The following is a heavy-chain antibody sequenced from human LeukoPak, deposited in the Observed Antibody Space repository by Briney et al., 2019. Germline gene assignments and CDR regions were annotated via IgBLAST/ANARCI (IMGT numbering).Heavy chain of an antibody. J-gene: IGHJ3*02. CDR2: INHSGST. D-gene: IGHD3-22*01. CDR3: AKGPHDRSGYYDWDDAFDI. Sequence: SETLSLTCAVYGGSFSGYYWSWIRQPPGKGLEWIGEINHSGSTNYNPSLKSRVTISVDTSKNQFSLKLSSVTAADTAVYYCAKGPHDRSGYYDWDDAFDIWGQGTMVTVSS. V-gene: IGHV4-34*01. CDR1: GGSFSGYY.